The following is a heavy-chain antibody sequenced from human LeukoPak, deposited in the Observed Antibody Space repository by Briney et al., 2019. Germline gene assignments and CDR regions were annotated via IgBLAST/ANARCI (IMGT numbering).Heavy chain of an antibody. D-gene: IGHD1-26*01. CDR2: INPSGGST. Sequence: ASVKVSCKASGYTFTSYYMHWVRQAPGRGLEWMGIINPSGGSTSYAQKFQGRVTMTRDTSTSTVYMELSSLRSEDTAVYYCAILRWGATKGDYWGQGTLVTVSS. CDR3: AILRWGATKGDY. J-gene: IGHJ4*02. CDR1: GYTFTSYY. V-gene: IGHV1-46*01.